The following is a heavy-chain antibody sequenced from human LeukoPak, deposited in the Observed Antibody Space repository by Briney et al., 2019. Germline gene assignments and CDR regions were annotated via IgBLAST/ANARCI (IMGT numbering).Heavy chain of an antibody. CDR1: GFSFSGHW. CDR2: IKQDGSEK. D-gene: IGHD2-15*01. V-gene: IGHV3-7*03. Sequence: GGSPRLSCADSGFSFSGHWMNWVRQAPGKGLEWVANIKQDGSEKFYVDSVKGRFTISRDNAKNSLYLQMDSLSAEDTALYYCASGAGYLIENWCQGTLVTVSS. J-gene: IGHJ4*02. CDR3: ASGAGYLIEN.